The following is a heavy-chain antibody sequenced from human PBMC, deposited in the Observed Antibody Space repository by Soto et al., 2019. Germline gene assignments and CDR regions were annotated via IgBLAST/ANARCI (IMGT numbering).Heavy chain of an antibody. CDR3: ATDSSSAMGDY. J-gene: IGHJ4*02. CDR1: GYSFTNYV. CDR2: ISAYSGNT. Sequence: QVHLVQSGAEVKKPGASVKVSCKASGYSFTNYVITWVRQAPGQGLEWMGWISAYSGNTDYAQKFQGRVTMTTDTSTSTAYMELRSLRSDDTAVYFCATDSSSAMGDYWGQGTLVTVS. D-gene: IGHD6-6*01. V-gene: IGHV1-18*01.